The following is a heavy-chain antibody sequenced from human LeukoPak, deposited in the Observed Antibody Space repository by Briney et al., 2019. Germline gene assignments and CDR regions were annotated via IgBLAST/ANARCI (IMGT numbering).Heavy chain of an antibody. Sequence: GASVKVSCKSSGYAFTNYYMHWVRQAPGQGLEWMGIINPSGGGTNYAQKFQGRVTMTRDTSISTAYMELSRLRSDDTAVYYCATEHDYSNPISLDYWGQGTLVTVSS. V-gene: IGHV1-2*02. CDR1: GYAFTNYY. J-gene: IGHJ4*02. D-gene: IGHD4-11*01. CDR2: INPSGGGT. CDR3: ATEHDYSNPISLDY.